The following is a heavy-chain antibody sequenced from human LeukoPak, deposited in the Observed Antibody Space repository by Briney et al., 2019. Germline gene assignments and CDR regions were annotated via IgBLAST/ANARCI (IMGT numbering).Heavy chain of an antibody. Sequence: ASVKVSCKASGYTFTGYYMHWVRQAPGQGLEWMGWINPNSGGANYAQKFQGWVTMTRDTSISTAYMELSRLRSDDTAVYYCARSRRDITMVGNYGMDVWGQGTTVTVSS. CDR2: INPNSGGA. CDR3: ARSRRDITMVGNYGMDV. CDR1: GYTFTGYY. V-gene: IGHV1-2*04. J-gene: IGHJ6*02. D-gene: IGHD3-10*01.